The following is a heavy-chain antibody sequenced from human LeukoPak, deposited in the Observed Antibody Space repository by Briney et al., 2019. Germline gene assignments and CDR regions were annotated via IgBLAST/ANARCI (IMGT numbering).Heavy chain of an antibody. CDR2: ISNSGGST. V-gene: IGHV3-64*01. D-gene: IGHD2-2*01. CDR3: AREAPAGSIDY. Sequence: GGSLRLSCAVSGFVFSSHPMHWVRQAPGKGLECVSAISNSGGSTYYANSVKGRFTISRDNSKNTLYLQMDSLRAEDTALYYCAREAPAGSIDYWGQGILVTVSS. J-gene: IGHJ4*02. CDR1: GFVFSSHP.